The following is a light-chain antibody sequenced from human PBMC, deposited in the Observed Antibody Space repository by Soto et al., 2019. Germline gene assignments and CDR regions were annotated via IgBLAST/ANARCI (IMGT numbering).Light chain of an antibody. Sequence: DIQMTQSPSSLSASVGDRVTISCQASQDISIYLYWYQQKPGKAPKLLIYEASNLETGVPSRFSGGGFGTHFTFTISNLQPEDTATYYCQRYESLPPIFGGGTKVEIK. CDR1: QDISIY. CDR2: EAS. V-gene: IGKV1-33*01. J-gene: IGKJ4*01. CDR3: QRYESLPPI.